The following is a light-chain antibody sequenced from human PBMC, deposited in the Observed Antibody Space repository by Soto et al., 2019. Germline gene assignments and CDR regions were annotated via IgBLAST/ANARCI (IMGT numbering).Light chain of an antibody. CDR2: AAS. Sequence: DLPMTQSPSSLSASVGDRVTITCRASQSISSSINWYQQKSGKAPKLLISAASRLQSGVPSRFIGSGSGTDFTLIISSLQPEDFASYYCQQGYSTPADTFGQGTKLEIK. CDR3: QQGYSTPADT. J-gene: IGKJ2*01. CDR1: QSISSS. V-gene: IGKV1-39*01.